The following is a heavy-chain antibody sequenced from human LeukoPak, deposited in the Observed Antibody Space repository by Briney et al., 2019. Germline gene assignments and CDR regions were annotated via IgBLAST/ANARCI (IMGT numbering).Heavy chain of an antibody. CDR1: GFTFSSYS. CDR3: ARFKADYDFWSGQQHYFDY. J-gene: IGHJ4*02. D-gene: IGHD3-3*01. Sequence: PGGSLRLSCAASGFTFSSYSMNWVRQAPGKGLEWVSSISSSSSYIYYADSVKGRFTISRDNAKNSLYLQMNSLRAEDTAVYYCARFKADYDFWSGQQHYFDYWGQGTLVTVSS. CDR2: ISSSSSYI. V-gene: IGHV3-21*01.